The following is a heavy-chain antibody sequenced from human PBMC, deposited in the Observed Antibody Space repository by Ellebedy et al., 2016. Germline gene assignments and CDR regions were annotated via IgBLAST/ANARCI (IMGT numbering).Heavy chain of an antibody. Sequence: VSVKVSCKASGYTFTSYGISWVRQAPGQGLEWMGWISAYNGNTNYAQKLQGRVTMTTDTSTSTAYMELRSLRSDDTAVYYCARGAIWFGELLDKINVFDYWGQGTLVTVSS. J-gene: IGHJ4*02. CDR2: ISAYNGNT. CDR3: ARGAIWFGELLDKINVFDY. CDR1: GYTFTSYG. D-gene: IGHD3-10*01. V-gene: IGHV1-18*01.